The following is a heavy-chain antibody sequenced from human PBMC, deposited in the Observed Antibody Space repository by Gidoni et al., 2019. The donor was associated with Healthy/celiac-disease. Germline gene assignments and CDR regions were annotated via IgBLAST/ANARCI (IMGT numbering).Heavy chain of an antibody. D-gene: IGHD3-3*01. Sequence: QVQLVESGGGVVQPGRSLRLSCAASVFTFSSYGMHWVRPAPGKGLEWVAVISYDGSNKYYADSVKGRFTISRDNSKNTLYLQMNSLRAEDTAVYYCAKDLMRFLEWSDYYYYGMDVWGQGTTVTVSS. CDR2: ISYDGSNK. CDR1: VFTFSSYG. CDR3: AKDLMRFLEWSDYYYYGMDV. J-gene: IGHJ6*02. V-gene: IGHV3-30*18.